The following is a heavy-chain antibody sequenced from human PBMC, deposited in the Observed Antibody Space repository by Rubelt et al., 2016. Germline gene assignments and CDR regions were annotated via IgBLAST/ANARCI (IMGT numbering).Heavy chain of an antibody. Sequence: QLQLQESGPGLVKPSETLSLTCTVSGDSISSAGYNWAWIRQSPGKGLEWIGSIYHSGSTYYNPSLKSRVTISVDTSKNQFSLKLSTVTAADTAVYYCALTTIIPGMDVWGQGTTVTVSS. V-gene: IGHV4-39*07. CDR1: GDSISSAGYN. CDR2: IYHSGST. D-gene: IGHD2-21*02. CDR3: ALTTIIPGMDV. J-gene: IGHJ6*02.